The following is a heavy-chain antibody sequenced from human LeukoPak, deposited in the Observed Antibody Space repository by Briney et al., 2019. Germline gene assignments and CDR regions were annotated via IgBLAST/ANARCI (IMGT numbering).Heavy chain of an antibody. Sequence: SGTLSLTCAVSGGSISNSNWWSWVRQPPGKGLEWIGEIYHSGSTNYNPSLKSRVTISVDKSKNQFSLKLSSVTAADTAVYYCARVLRGGLEYFDYWGQGTLVTVSS. CDR1: GGSISNSNW. J-gene: IGHJ4*02. CDR2: IYHSGST. V-gene: IGHV4-4*02. CDR3: ARVLRGGLEYFDY.